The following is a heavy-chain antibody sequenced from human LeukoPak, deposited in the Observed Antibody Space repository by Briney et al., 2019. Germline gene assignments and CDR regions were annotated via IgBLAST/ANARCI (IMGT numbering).Heavy chain of an antibody. CDR2: ISNSGGTP. J-gene: IGHJ4*02. V-gene: IGHV3-23*01. CDR3: ATDPNWGSAY. CDR1: GFIFSTYT. Sequence: GGSLRLSCAASGFIFSTYTMIWVRQAPGKGLEWVSIISNSGGTPYYADSVKGRFTVSRDNSKKALYLQMNGLRAEDTASYYCATDPNWGSAYWGQGTLVTVSS. D-gene: IGHD3-16*01.